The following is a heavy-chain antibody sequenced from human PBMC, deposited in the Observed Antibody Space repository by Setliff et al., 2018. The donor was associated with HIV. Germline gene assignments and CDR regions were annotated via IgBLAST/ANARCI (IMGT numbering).Heavy chain of an antibody. V-gene: IGHV3-64D*09. D-gene: IGHD3-3*01. Sequence: PGGSLRLSCSASGFTFSSYAMHWVRQAPGKGLEYVSAISSNGGSTYYADSVKGRFTISRDNSKNTLYLQMSSLRAEDTAFYYCARGFSGDYVFTGYMDVWGKGTTVTVSS. CDR2: ISSNGGST. CDR1: GFTFSSYA. J-gene: IGHJ6*03. CDR3: ARGFSGDYVFTGYMDV.